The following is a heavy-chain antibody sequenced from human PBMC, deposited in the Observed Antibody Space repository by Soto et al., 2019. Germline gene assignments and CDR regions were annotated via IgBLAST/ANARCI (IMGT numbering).Heavy chain of an antibody. CDR2: IWYDGSNK. V-gene: IGHV3-33*06. Sequence: GGSLRLSCAASGFTFSSYGMHWVRQAPGKGLEWVAVIWYDGSNKYYADSVKGRFTISRDNSKNTLYLQMNSLRAEDTAVYYCAKGGIVLMPYEDYFDYWGQGTLVTVSS. CDR3: AKGGIVLMPYEDYFDY. J-gene: IGHJ4*02. CDR1: GFTFSSYG. D-gene: IGHD2-8*01.